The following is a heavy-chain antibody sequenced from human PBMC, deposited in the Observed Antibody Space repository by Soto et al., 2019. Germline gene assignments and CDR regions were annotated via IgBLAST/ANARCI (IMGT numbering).Heavy chain of an antibody. Sequence: DVQLVESGGGLVQPGGSLRLSCAASGLTFSGYSMNWVRQAPGQGLEWVSYISGWDDTISYADSVKGRFTISRDDAKTSLFLQMNSLRDEDAAVYYCARDRDWAFDYWGQGTLVTVSS. D-gene: IGHD3-9*01. V-gene: IGHV3-48*02. CDR3: ARDRDWAFDY. CDR2: ISGWDDTI. J-gene: IGHJ4*02. CDR1: GLTFSGYS.